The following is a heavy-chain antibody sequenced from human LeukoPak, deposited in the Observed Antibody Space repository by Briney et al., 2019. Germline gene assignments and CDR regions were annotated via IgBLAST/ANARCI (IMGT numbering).Heavy chain of an antibody. J-gene: IGHJ4*02. CDR3: AKDHYWSIDY. Sequence: GRSLRLSCAASGFDFSSNWMHWVRHAPGQGLVWVSRIKGDGISTNYADSVKGRFTISRDIAKNTLYLQVNSLRAEDTGVYYCAKDHYWSIDYWGRGTLDTVSS. V-gene: IGHV3-74*01. D-gene: IGHD3-3*01. CDR2: IKGDGIST. CDR1: GFDFSSNW.